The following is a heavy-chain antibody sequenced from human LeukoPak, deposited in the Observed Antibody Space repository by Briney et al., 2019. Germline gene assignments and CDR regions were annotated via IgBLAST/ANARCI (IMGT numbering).Heavy chain of an antibody. Sequence: SETLSLTCTVSGGSISSYYWSWIRQPPGKGLEWIGYIYYSGSTNYNPSLKSRVTISVDTSKNQFSLKLSSVTAADTAVYYCARLKIVVVPAAISAFDILGQGTMVTVSS. V-gene: IGHV4-59*08. CDR3: ARLKIVVVPAAISAFDI. D-gene: IGHD2-2*02. CDR2: IYYSGST. J-gene: IGHJ3*02. CDR1: GGSISSYY.